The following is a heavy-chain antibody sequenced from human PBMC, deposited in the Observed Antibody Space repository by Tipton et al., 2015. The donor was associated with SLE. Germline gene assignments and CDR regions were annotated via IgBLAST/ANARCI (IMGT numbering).Heavy chain of an antibody. V-gene: IGHV4-59*01. CDR2: VYQSGTT. J-gene: IGHJ4*02. D-gene: IGHD2-21*01. CDR1: GGSISGYF. Sequence: TLSLTCTVSGGSISGYFWSWIRQPPGKGLEWLGDVYQSGTTNSNPSLKSRVTISVDTSKNQFSLKVSSVTAADTAVYYCARLGVGCANCWYYFDLWGQRALVTVSS. CDR3: ARLGVGCANCWYYFDL.